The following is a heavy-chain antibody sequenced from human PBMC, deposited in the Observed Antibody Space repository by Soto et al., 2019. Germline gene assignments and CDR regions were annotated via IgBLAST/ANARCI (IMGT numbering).Heavy chain of an antibody. Sequence: GGSLRLSCAASGFTFSSYAMSWVRQAPGKGLEWVSAISGSGGSTYYADSVKGRFTISRDNSKNTLYLQMNSLRAEDTAVYYCAKALWRYQQAYYYYMDVWGKGTTVTVSS. J-gene: IGHJ6*03. CDR1: GFTFSSYA. V-gene: IGHV3-23*01. CDR3: AKALWRYQQAYYYYMDV. D-gene: IGHD2-21*01. CDR2: ISGSGGST.